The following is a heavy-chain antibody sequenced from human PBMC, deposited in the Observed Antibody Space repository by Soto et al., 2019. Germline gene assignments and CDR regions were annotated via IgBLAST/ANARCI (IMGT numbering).Heavy chain of an antibody. D-gene: IGHD3-3*01. V-gene: IGHV1-18*01. CDR1: CSTLTSYR. CDR2: ISAYNGNT. Sequence: ASVQVYCQTACSTLTSYRIIWGRQAPGQGLEWMGWISAYNGNTNYAQKLQGRVTMTTDTSTSTAYMELNSLRAEDTAVYYCARDKGSGYYADAFDIWGQGTMVTVSS. CDR3: ARDKGSGYYADAFDI. J-gene: IGHJ3*02.